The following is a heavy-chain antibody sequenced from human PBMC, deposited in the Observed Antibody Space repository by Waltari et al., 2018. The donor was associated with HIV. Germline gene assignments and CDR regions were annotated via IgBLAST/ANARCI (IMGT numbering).Heavy chain of an antibody. CDR2: IYYSGST. CDR3: ARDHKYASGLPDS. J-gene: IGHJ4*02. V-gene: IGHV4-59*01. D-gene: IGHD3-10*01. CDR1: GGSLSFYY. Sequence: QVQLQESGPGLVKPSETLSITCTVSGGSLSFYYWSWIRQPPGKGLEWIGYIYYSGSTAYNPSLKSRVSISVDTSKNQFSLKLSSVTAADTAVYYCARDHKYASGLPDSWGQGTLVTVSS.